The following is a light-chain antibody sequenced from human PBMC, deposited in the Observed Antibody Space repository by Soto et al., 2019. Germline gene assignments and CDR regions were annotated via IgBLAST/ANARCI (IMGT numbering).Light chain of an antibody. V-gene: IGKV1-5*01. CDR1: QSISSW. J-gene: IGKJ1*01. CDR3: QQSNTFWT. CDR2: DVS. Sequence: DIQMTQSPSTLSASVGDRVTITCRASQSISSWLAWYQQKPGKAPKLLIYDVSSLESGVPSRFSGSGSGTEFTLTISSLQPDDSATYYCQQSNTFWTFGQGTKVDI.